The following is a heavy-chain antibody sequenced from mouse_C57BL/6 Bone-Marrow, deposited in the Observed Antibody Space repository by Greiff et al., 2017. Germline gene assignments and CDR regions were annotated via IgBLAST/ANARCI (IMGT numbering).Heavy chain of an antibody. CDR1: GYTFTSYW. V-gene: IGHV1-53*01. CDR2: INPSNGGT. CDR3: AGNSITTGVEEGLGAMDY. D-gene: IGHD1-1*01. Sequence: VQLQQPGTELVKPGASVKLSCKASGYTFTSYWMHWVKQRPGQGLEWIGNINPSNGGTNYNEKFKSKATLTVDKSSSTAYMQLSSLTSEDSAVYYCAGNSITTGVEEGLGAMDYWGQGTSVTVSS. J-gene: IGHJ4*01.